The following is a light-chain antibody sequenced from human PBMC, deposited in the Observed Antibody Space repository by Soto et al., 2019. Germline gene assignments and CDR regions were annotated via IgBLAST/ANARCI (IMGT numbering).Light chain of an antibody. CDR3: QQSYSTLTIT. CDR1: QSISSW. V-gene: IGKV1-5*01. Sequence: DIQMTQSPSTLSASVGDRVTITCRASQSISSWLAWYQQKPGKAPKLLIYDASSLESGVPSRFSGSGSGTEFTLTISSLQPGDFATYYCQQSYSTLTITVGQGTRLEIK. J-gene: IGKJ5*01. CDR2: DAS.